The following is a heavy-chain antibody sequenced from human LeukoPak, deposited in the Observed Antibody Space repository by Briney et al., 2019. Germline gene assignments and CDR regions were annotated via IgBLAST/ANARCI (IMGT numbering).Heavy chain of an antibody. V-gene: IGHV5-10-1*01. J-gene: IGHJ4*02. CDR1: GYRFTSYW. Sequence: GESLKISCKVSGYRFTSYWINWVRHMPGKGLEWMGRIDPSDSYTKYSPSFQGHVTISAGKSISTAYLQWSSLKASDTAMYYCARQVAFQVDYWGQGTLVTV. CDR2: IDPSDSYT. CDR3: ARQVAFQVDY.